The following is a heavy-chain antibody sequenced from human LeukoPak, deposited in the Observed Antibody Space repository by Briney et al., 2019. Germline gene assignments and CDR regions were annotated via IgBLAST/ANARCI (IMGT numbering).Heavy chain of an antibody. D-gene: IGHD5-18*01. CDR2: ISYDGSNK. CDR1: GFTFSSYG. CDR3: AKDLYTATITLSFDY. J-gene: IGHJ4*02. V-gene: IGHV3-30*18. Sequence: GRSLKLSCAASGFTFSSYGMHRVRQAPGKGLEWVAVISYDGSNKYYADSVKGRFTISRDNSKNTLYLQMNSLRAEDTAVYYCAKDLYTATITLSFDYWGQGTLVTASS.